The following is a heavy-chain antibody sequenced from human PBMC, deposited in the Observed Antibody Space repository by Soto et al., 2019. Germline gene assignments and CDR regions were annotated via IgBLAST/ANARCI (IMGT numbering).Heavy chain of an antibody. CDR2: INWNGGST. CDR3: ARDRYYDSSGYSTDAFDI. Sequence: GGSLRLSCAASGFTFDDYGMSWVRQAPGKGLEWVSGINWNGGSTGYADSVKGRFTISRDNAKNSLYLQMNSLRAEDTALYYCARDRYYDSSGYSTDAFDIWGQGTMVTVSS. V-gene: IGHV3-20*04. D-gene: IGHD3-22*01. J-gene: IGHJ3*02. CDR1: GFTFDDYG.